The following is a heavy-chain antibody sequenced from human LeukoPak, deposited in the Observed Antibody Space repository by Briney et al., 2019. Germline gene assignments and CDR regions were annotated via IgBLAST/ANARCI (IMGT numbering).Heavy chain of an antibody. V-gene: IGHV1-3*01. CDR1: GYTFTSYA. D-gene: IGHD2-2*01. Sequence: ASVKVSCKASGYTFTSYAMHWVRQAPGQRLEWMGWINAGNGNTKYPQKFQGRVTITRDTSASTAYMELSSLRSEDTAVYYCAREEYQLLPETYWGQGTLVTVSS. CDR3: AREEYQLLPETY. CDR2: INAGNGNT. J-gene: IGHJ4*02.